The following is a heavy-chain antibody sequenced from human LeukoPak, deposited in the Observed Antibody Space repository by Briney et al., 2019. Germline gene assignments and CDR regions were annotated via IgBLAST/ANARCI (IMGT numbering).Heavy chain of an antibody. CDR2: VHHTGSA. Sequence: PSETLSLTCTVSGGSISSYYWSWIRQPPGKGLEWIGYVHHTGSADYNPSLKSRVTISLDMSKSQFSLKLTSATAADTAVYYCARDSWDYIAMDVWGPGTTVTVSS. D-gene: IGHD4/OR15-4a*01. V-gene: IGHV4-59*01. CDR3: ARDSWDYIAMDV. CDR1: GGSISSYY. J-gene: IGHJ6*02.